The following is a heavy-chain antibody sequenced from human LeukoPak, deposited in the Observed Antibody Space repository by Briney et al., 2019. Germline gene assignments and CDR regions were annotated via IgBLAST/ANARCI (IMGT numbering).Heavy chain of an antibody. CDR2: INPNSGGT. CDR3: AREDSSGWYLWGGASDI. Sequence: ASVKVSCKASGYTFTGYYMHWVRQAPGQGLEWMGWINPNSGGTNYAQKFQGRVTMTRDTSISTAYMELSRLRSDDTAVYYCAREDSSGWYLWGGASDIWGQGTMVTVSS. V-gene: IGHV1-2*02. J-gene: IGHJ3*02. D-gene: IGHD6-19*01. CDR1: GYTFTGYY.